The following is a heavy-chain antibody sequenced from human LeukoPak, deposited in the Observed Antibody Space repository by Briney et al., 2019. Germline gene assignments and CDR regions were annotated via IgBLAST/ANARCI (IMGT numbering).Heavy chain of an antibody. CDR2: INPNSGGT. D-gene: IGHD6-13*01. CDR1: GYTFTGYY. V-gene: IGHV1-2*02. J-gene: IGHJ4*02. CDR3: ARAGNLYSSRWRYYFDY. Sequence: ASVKVSCKASGYTFTGYYMHWVRQAPGQGLEWMGCINPNSGGTNYAQKFQGRVTMTRDTSISTAYMELSRLRSDDTAVYYCARAGNLYSSRWRYYFDYWGQGTLVTVSS.